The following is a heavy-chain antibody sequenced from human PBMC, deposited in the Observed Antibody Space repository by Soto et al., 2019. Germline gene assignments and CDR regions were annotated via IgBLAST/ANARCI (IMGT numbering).Heavy chain of an antibody. Sequence: QVQLVESGGGVVQPGRSLSLSCAASGFTFSSYAMHWVRQAPGKGLEWVAVISYDGSNKYYADSVKGRFTISRDNSKNTLYLQMNSLRAEDTAVYYCERDFTPSSSWSLNLWGQGTMVTVSS. J-gene: IGHJ3*01. CDR1: GFTFSSYA. CDR3: ERDFTPSSSWSLNL. D-gene: IGHD6-13*01. CDR2: ISYDGSNK. V-gene: IGHV3-30-3*01.